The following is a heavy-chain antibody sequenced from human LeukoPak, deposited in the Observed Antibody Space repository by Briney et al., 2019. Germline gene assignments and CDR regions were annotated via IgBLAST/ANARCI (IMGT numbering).Heavy chain of an antibody. CDR3: ARDPRAQQLVRDAFDI. Sequence: GGSLRLPCAASGYTLSSYLISWVPEAPGKGLGWVANIKQDGSEKYYVDSVKSRFTISRDNAKNSLYLQMNSLRAEDTAVYDCARDPRAQQLVRDAFDIGGQGTMVTVSS. D-gene: IGHD6-13*01. CDR2: IKQDGSEK. CDR1: GYTLSSYL. V-gene: IGHV3-7*01. J-gene: IGHJ3*02.